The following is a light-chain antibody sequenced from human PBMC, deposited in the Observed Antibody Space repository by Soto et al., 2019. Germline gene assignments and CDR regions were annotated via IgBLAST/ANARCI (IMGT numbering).Light chain of an antibody. CDR1: NTDIGGYNW. CDR2: EVT. CDR3: SSYRRPTTLV. V-gene: IGLV2-14*01. Sequence: QYVLTQPASVSGSPGQSITISCTGTNTDIGGYNWVSWYQQHPGRAPKLIIYEVTNRPSGVSDRFSGSKSGNTASLTISGLQTDDEADYFCSSYRRPTTLVFGPGTKVTVL. J-gene: IGLJ1*01.